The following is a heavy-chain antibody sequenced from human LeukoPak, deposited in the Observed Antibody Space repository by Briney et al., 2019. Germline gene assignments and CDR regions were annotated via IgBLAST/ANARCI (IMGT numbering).Heavy chain of an antibody. CDR3: ARDDRDSSGYPAPDY. CDR1: GFTLSSYW. Sequence: GGSLRLSCAASGFTLSSYWMSWVRQAPGKGLEWVATIKQYGGAKYYVDSVKGRFTISRDNAKNPLYLQMNSLRAEDTAVYYCARDDRDSSGYPAPDYWGQGTLVAVSS. J-gene: IGHJ4*02. CDR2: IKQYGGAK. V-gene: IGHV3-7*03. D-gene: IGHD3-22*01.